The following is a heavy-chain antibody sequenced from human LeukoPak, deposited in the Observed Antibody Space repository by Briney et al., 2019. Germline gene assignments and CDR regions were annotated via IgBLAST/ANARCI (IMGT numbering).Heavy chain of an antibody. CDR1: GFTFSSYA. Sequence: GRSLRLSWAASGFTFSSYAMHWVRQAPVKGLEWVAVISYDGSNKYYADSAKGRFTISRDNSKNTLYLQMNSLRAEDTAVYYCAREGRLGELSPMDYWGQGTLVTVSS. CDR3: AREGRLGELSPMDY. J-gene: IGHJ4*02. CDR2: ISYDGSNK. D-gene: IGHD3-16*02. V-gene: IGHV3-30-3*01.